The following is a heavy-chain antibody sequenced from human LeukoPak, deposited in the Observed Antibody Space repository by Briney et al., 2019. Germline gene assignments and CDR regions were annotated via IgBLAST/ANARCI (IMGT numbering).Heavy chain of an antibody. CDR3: AGLLPRDPY. CDR1: GFTFSSYW. Sequence: PGGSLRLSCATSGFTFSSYWMTWVRQAPGKGLEWVSVIYSGGSTYYADSVKGRFTISRDNSKNTLYLQMNSLRAEDTAVYYCAGLLPRDPYWGQGTLVTVSS. J-gene: IGHJ4*02. D-gene: IGHD3-22*01. V-gene: IGHV3-53*01. CDR2: IYSGGST.